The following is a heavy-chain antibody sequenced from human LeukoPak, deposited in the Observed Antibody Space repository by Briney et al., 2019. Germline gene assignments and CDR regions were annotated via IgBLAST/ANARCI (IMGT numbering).Heavy chain of an antibody. V-gene: IGHV1-69*05. CDR2: IIPIFPTT. J-gene: IGHJ3*02. CDR3: ASEGSTTDAFDI. Sequence: SVKVSCKASGGTFISYAISWVRQAPGQGLEWMGGIIPIFPTTTSAPQFQRTVTFTTDDSTSTAYMELSSLTSEDTAVYYCASEGSTTDAFDIWGQGTMVTVSS. D-gene: IGHD4-11*01. CDR1: GGTFISYA.